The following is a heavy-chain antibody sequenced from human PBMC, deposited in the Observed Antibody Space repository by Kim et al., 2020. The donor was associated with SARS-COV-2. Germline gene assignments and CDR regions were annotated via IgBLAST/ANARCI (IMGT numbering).Heavy chain of an antibody. Sequence: QKFPGRVTMTRNTSISTAYMELSSLRSEDTAVYYCARGVRVVRWLQRFDPWGQGTLVTVSS. J-gene: IGHJ5*02. D-gene: IGHD2-21*01. CDR3: ARGVRVVRWLQRFDP. V-gene: IGHV1-8*01.